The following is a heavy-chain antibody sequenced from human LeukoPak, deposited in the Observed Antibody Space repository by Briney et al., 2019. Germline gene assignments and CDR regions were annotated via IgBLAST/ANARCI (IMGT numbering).Heavy chain of an antibody. CDR1: GGTFSSYA. Sequence: ASVKVSCKPSGGTFSSYAISWVRQAPGQGLEWVGRIIPILGIANYAQKFQGRVTITADKSTSTAYMELSSLRSEDTAVYYCASNYYDGSGFDYWGQGTLVTVSS. D-gene: IGHD3-22*01. V-gene: IGHV1-69*04. J-gene: IGHJ4*02. CDR2: IIPILGIA. CDR3: ASNYYDGSGFDY.